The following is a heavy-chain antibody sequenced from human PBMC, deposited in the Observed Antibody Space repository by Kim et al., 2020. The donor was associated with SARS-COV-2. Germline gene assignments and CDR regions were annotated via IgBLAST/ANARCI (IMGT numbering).Heavy chain of an antibody. V-gene: IGHV4-39*01. CDR3: ATLAAAAERGDYYFDY. D-gene: IGHD6-13*01. CDR1: GGSISSSSYY. CDR2: IYYSGST. J-gene: IGHJ4*02. Sequence: SETLSLTCTVSGGSISSSSYYWGWIRQPPGKGLEWIGSIYYSGSTYYNPSLKSRVTISVDTSKNQFSLKLSSVTAADTAVYYCATLAAAAERGDYYFDYWGQGTLVTVSS.